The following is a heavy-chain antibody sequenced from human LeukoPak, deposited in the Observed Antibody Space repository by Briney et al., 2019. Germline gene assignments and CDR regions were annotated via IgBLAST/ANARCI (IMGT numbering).Heavy chain of an antibody. CDR3: ARGIVGASLRTSYYYYMDV. D-gene: IGHD1-26*01. J-gene: IGHJ6*03. CDR2: IIPIFGTA. V-gene: IGHV1-69*05. CDR1: GGTFSSYA. Sequence: SVKVSCKASGGTFSSYAISWVRPAPGQGLEWMGGIIPIFGTANYAQKFQGRVTITTDESTSTAYMELSSLRSEDTAVYYCARGIVGASLRTSYYYYMDVWGKGTTVTVSS.